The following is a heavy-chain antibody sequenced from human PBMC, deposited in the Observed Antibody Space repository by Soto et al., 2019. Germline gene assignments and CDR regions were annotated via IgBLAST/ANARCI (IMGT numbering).Heavy chain of an antibody. CDR3: ARVPDR. D-gene: IGHD2-2*01. V-gene: IGHV4-30-2*01. CDR1: GGSISSGGYS. CDR2: IYHSGST. Sequence: SETLSLTCAVSGGSISSGGYSWSWIRQPPGKGLEWIGYIYHSGSTYYNTSLKSRVTISVDRSKNQFSMKLSSVTAADTAVYYCARVPDRWGQGTLVT. J-gene: IGHJ5*02.